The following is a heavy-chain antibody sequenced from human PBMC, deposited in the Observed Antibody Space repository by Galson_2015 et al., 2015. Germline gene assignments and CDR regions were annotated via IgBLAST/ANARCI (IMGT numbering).Heavy chain of an antibody. D-gene: IGHD3-3*01. J-gene: IGHJ3*02. CDR3: ARLRFFGVVTKRHAFDI. V-gene: IGHV1-46*01. Sequence: SVKVSCKASGYTFTSYYMHWVRQAPGQGLEWMGIINPSGGSTSYAQKFQGRVTMTRDTSTSTVYMELSSLRSEDTAAYYCARLRFFGVVTKRHAFDIWGQGTMVTVSS. CDR1: GYTFTSYY. CDR2: INPSGGST.